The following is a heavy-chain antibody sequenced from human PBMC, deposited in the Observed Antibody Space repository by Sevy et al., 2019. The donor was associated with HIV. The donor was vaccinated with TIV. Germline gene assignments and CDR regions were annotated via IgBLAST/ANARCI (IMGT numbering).Heavy chain of an antibody. CDR1: GFTFSSYG. CDR2: IWFDGSNT. CDR3: ARELDFYECGDYGPALMPDY. J-gene: IGHJ4*02. Sequence: GGSLRLSCAASGFTFSSYGMHWVRQGPGKGLEWVAVIWFDGSNTYYADSVKGRFTISRDIAKNTLHLQMNSLRAEDTAVCDCARELDFYECGDYGPALMPDYWGQGTRVTVSS. D-gene: IGHD4-17*01. V-gene: IGHV3-33*01.